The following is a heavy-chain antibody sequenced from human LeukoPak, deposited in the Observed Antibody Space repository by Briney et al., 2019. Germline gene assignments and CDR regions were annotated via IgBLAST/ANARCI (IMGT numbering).Heavy chain of an antibody. CDR3: AKDNRYFAWSPSDLDY. CDR2: ISWNSGSI. V-gene: IGHV3-9*01. J-gene: IGHJ4*02. Sequence: PGRSLRLSCAASGFTFDDYAMHWLRQAPGKGLEWVSGISWNSGSIGYADSVKGRFTISRDNAKNSLYLQMNSLRAEDTALYYCAKDNRYFAWSPSDLDYWGQGTLVTVSS. D-gene: IGHD3-9*01. CDR1: GFTFDDYA.